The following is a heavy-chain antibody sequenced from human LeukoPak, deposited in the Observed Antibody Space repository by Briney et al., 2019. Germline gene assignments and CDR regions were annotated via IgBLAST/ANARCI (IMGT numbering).Heavy chain of an antibody. D-gene: IGHD1-14*01. J-gene: IGHJ4*02. CDR2: INHSGST. V-gene: IGHV4-34*01. CDR3: ARGGGITKYPVDY. Sequence: SETLSPTCAVYGGSFSGYYWSWIRQPPGKGLEWLGEINHSGSTNYSPSLKSRLTISVDTSKNQFSLKLSSVTAADTALYYCARGGGITKYPVDYWSQGILVTVSS. CDR1: GGSFSGYY.